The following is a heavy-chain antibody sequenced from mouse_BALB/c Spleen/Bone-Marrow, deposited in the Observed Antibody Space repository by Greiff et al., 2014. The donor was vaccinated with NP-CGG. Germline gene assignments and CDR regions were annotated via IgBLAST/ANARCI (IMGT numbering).Heavy chain of an antibody. CDR2: INPYNGGT. J-gene: IGHJ4*01. CDR3: ARSGLYYGNYLYAMDF. CDR1: GYSFTGYT. Sequence: VQLKHSGPELVKPGASVKISCKASGYSFTGYTMNWVKQSHGKNLEWIGLINPYNGGTSYNQKFKGRAALTVDKSSSTAYMELLSLTSEDSAVYYCARSGLYYGNYLYAMDFWGQGTSVTVSS. D-gene: IGHD2-1*01. V-gene: IGHV1-26*01.